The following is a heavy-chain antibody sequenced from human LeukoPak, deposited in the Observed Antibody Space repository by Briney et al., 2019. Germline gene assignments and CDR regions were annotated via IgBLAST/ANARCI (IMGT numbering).Heavy chain of an antibody. CDR2: ISSSGSTT. Sequence: PSQTLSLTCTVSGVSISGGGHFWYWIRQAPGKGLEWVSYISSSGSTTHYADSVKGRFTISRDNAKNSLYVQMKSLRAEDTAVYYCARVPRSGGSIDYWGQGTLVTVSS. J-gene: IGHJ4*02. D-gene: IGHD6-19*01. CDR3: ARVPRSGGSIDY. V-gene: IGHV3-11*01. CDR1: GVSISGGGHF.